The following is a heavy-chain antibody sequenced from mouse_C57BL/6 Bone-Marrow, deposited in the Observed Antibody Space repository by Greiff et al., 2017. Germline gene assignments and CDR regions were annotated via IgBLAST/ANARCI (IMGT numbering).Heavy chain of an antibody. CDR1: GYTFTSYW. CDR3: ARSPTITTVVAPYAMDY. Sequence: QVHVKQSGAELVKPGASVKMSCKASGYTFTSYWITWVKQRPGQGLEWIGDIYPGSGSTNYNEKFKSKATLTVDTSSSTAYMQLSSLTSEDSAVYYCARSPTITTVVAPYAMDYWGQGTSVTVSS. V-gene: IGHV1-55*01. J-gene: IGHJ4*01. CDR2: IYPGSGST. D-gene: IGHD1-1*01.